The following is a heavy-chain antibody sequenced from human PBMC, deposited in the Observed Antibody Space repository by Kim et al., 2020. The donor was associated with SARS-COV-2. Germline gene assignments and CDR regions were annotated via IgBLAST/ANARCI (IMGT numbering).Heavy chain of an antibody. CDR3: VRDSLTWYPYFDF. J-gene: IGHJ4*01. Sequence: GGSLRLSCAASGFTFSTYAMSWVRQSPGKGMEWVSEIGRDGAKANHADSVKGRFTISRDNSKNTVYLQMNSLRADDTAIYFCVRDSLTWYPYFDFWGQGARVTVSS. CDR2: IGRDGAKA. D-gene: IGHD6-13*01. V-gene: IGHV3-23*01. CDR1: GFTFSTYA.